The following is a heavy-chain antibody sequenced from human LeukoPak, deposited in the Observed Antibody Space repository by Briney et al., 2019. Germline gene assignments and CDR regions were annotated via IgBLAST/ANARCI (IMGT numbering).Heavy chain of an antibody. V-gene: IGHV4-39*07. J-gene: IGHJ3*02. CDR1: GGSISSSGYY. Sequence: SETLSLTCTVSGGSISSSGYYWGWIRQPPGKGLEWIGSIYYSGSTYYNPSLKSRVTISVDTSKNQFSLKLSSVTAADTAVYYCAIREWELRDDAFDIWGQGTMVTVSS. CDR3: AIREWELRDDAFDI. D-gene: IGHD1-26*01. CDR2: IYYSGST.